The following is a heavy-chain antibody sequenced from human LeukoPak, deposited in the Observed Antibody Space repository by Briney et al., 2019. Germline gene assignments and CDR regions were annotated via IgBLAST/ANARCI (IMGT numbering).Heavy chain of an antibody. Sequence: GGSLRLSCAASGFTFEDYAMHWVRQVPGKGLEWVSAISGSGGSTYYADSVKGRFTISRDNSKNTLYLQMNSLRAEDTAVYYCAKDHTIFGVVINDAFDIWGQGTMVTVSS. CDR3: AKDHTIFGVVINDAFDI. D-gene: IGHD3-3*01. V-gene: IGHV3-23*01. CDR2: ISGSGGST. J-gene: IGHJ3*02. CDR1: GFTFEDYA.